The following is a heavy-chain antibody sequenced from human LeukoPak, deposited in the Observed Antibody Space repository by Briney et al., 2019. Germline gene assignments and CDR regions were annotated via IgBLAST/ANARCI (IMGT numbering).Heavy chain of an antibody. CDR3: TIPPSTLHYYGMDG. CDR2: IRDKDNSYAT. D-gene: IGHD2-2*01. V-gene: IGHV3-73*01. CDR1: GFIFSGSV. Sequence: GSLRLSCAASGFIFSGSVLYWVRQASGKGLEWVGRIRDKDNSYATAYAASVKGRFTISRDDSENTAYLQMSSLKTEDTAVYYRTIPPSTLHYYGMDGWGQGIAVTVS. J-gene: IGHJ6*02.